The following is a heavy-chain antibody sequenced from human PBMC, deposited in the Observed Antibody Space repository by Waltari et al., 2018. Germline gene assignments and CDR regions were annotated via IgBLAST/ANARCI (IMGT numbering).Heavy chain of an antibody. V-gene: IGHV3-23*01. D-gene: IGHD6-19*01. CDR2: MSGVGAAT. J-gene: IGHJ4*02. CDR1: GFTFSSSA. Sequence: EVQLLESGGGLVQRGGSLRLSCAVSGFTFSSSAVSWVRQAPGRGLCWVSTMSGVGAATYYADSGKVRFTISRDISKNTVYLHMNSLRAEDTAVYFCAKGSGDGSTEYFDYWGQGTLVTVSS. CDR3: AKGSGDGSTEYFDY.